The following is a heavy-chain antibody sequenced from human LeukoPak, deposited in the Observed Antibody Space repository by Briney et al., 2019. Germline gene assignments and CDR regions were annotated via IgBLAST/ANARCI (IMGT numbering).Heavy chain of an antibody. J-gene: IGHJ3*02. CDR1: GFTFSSYV. D-gene: IGHD3-10*01. CDR2: ISGSGGST. V-gene: IGHV3-23*01. Sequence: GGSLRLSCAASGFTFSSYVMSWVRQAPGKGLEWVSAISGSGGSTYFPDSVKGRFTISRDNSKNTLHLQMNSLRAEDTALYYCAKGPSGSYYGFDMWGQGTMVTISS. CDR3: AKGPSGSYYGFDM.